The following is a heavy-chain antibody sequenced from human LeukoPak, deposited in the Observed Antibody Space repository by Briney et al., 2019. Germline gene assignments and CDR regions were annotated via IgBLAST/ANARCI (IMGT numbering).Heavy chain of an antibody. J-gene: IGHJ4*02. Sequence: GGSPRLSCAASGFTFSSYEMNWVRQAPGKGLEWVSYITSSGSTTWYADSVEGRFAISRDNAKNSLYLQMNSLRAEDTAVCYCARERLYCGGDCSDHWGPGTLVTVSS. D-gene: IGHD2-21*01. CDR2: ITSSGSTT. CDR3: ARERLYCGGDCSDH. CDR1: GFTFSSYE. V-gene: IGHV3-48*03.